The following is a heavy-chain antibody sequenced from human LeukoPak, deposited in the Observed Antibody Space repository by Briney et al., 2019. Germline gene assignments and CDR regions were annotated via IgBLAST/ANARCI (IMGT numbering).Heavy chain of an antibody. V-gene: IGHV1-69*13. J-gene: IGHJ4*02. CDR1: GGTFSSYA. CDR2: IIPIFGTA. CDR3: AAEDYCSSTSCGSDY. D-gene: IGHD2-2*01. Sequence: ASVKVSCKASGGTFSSYAISWVRQAPGQGLEWMGGIIPIFGTANYAQKFQGRVTITADESTSTAYMELSSLRSEDTAVYYCAAEDYCSSTSCGSDYWGQGTLVIVSS.